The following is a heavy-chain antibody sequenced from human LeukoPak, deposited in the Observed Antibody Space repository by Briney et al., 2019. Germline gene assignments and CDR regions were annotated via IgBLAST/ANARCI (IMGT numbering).Heavy chain of an antibody. D-gene: IGHD3-10*01. V-gene: IGHV3-30*18. CDR1: GFTFSSNG. CDR3: AKVFSVGMVV. CDR2: ISYDGSNK. Sequence: GRSLRVSCAASGFTFSSNGMHWVRQAPGKGLEWVAVISYDGSNKYYADSVKGRFTISRDNSKNTLYLQMNSLRAEDTAVYYCAKVFSVGMVVWGKGTTVTLSS. J-gene: IGHJ6*04.